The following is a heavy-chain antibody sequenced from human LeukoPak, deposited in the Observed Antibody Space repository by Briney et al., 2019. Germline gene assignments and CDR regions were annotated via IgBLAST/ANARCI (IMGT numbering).Heavy chain of an antibody. D-gene: IGHD3-10*01. Sequence: GGSLRLSCAASGFTFDHYAMHWIRQAPGKGLEWVASISWNRDTIGYADSVRGRFIISRDSAKVSVYLQMNSLRDEDTAFYYCTKSGGAGSYYTPYHDAWGQGTLVTVSS. CDR2: ISWNRDTI. V-gene: IGHV3-9*01. J-gene: IGHJ5*02. CDR3: TKSGGAGSYYTPYHDA. CDR1: GFTFDHYA.